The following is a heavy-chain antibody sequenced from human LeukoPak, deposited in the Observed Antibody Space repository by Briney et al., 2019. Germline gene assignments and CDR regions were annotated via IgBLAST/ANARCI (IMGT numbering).Heavy chain of an antibody. D-gene: IGHD6-19*01. Sequence: GGSLRLSCAASGFTFSSYSMNWVRQAPGKGLEWVSSISSSSSYIYYADSVKGRFTISRDNSKNTLYLQMNSLRAEDTAVYYCAREPRDGAVAFYYYGMDVWGQGTTVTVSS. CDR2: ISSSSSYI. J-gene: IGHJ6*02. V-gene: IGHV3-21*04. CDR3: AREPRDGAVAFYYYGMDV. CDR1: GFTFSSYS.